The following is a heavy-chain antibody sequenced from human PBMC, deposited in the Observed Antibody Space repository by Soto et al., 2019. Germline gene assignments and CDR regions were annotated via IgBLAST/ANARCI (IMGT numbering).Heavy chain of an antibody. CDR2: ISGRGYSK. CDR3: VKSRSDRWSTYSFDA. J-gene: IGHJ4*02. Sequence: EVQLLESGGGLVQPGGSLQLSCAASGFSFDSHSMSWVLQAPGKGLEWVAGISGRGYSKYHADSVRGRFTISRDNSWNTLNLQMNSLRAEDTALYYCVKSRSDRWSTYSFDARGQGTVVTVAS. V-gene: IGHV3-23*01. D-gene: IGHD1-26*01. CDR1: GFSFDSHS.